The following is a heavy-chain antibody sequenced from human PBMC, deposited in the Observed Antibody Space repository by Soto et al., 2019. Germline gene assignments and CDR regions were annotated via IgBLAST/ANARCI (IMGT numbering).Heavy chain of an antibody. V-gene: IGHV4-30-2*01. Sequence: QLQLQESGSGLVKPSQTLSLTCAVSGGSISSGGYSWSWIRQPPGKGLEWIGYIYHSGSTYYNPSHKRRVTISVDGSKTQFSLKLSSVTAADTAVYYCAAGGGLPRYYWGQGTLVTVSS. J-gene: IGHJ4*02. D-gene: IGHD5-12*01. CDR2: IYHSGST. CDR3: AAGGGLPRYY. CDR1: GGSISSGGYS.